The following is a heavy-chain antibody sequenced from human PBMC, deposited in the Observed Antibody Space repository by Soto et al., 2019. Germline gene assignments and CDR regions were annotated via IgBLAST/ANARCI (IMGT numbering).Heavy chain of an antibody. CDR1: GFTFGSFW. J-gene: IGHJ4*01. CDR3: ARNRHCDY. Sequence: EVQLVESGGGLVQSGGSLRLSCAASGFTFGSFWMNWVRQAPGKGLEWVANMNQDGTEKYYVDSVKGRFTISRDNAKNSLYLQMNSLRAEDTAVYYCARNRHCDYWGRRTLVTVSS. CDR2: MNQDGTEK. V-gene: IGHV3-7*01.